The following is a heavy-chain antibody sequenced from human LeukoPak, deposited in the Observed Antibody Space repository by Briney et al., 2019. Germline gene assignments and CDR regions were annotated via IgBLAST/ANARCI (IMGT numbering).Heavy chain of an antibody. J-gene: IGHJ4*02. V-gene: IGHV1-18*01. D-gene: IGHD2-15*01. Sequence: ASVKVSCKASGYTFTSYGISWVRQAPGQGLEWMGWISAYNGNTNSAQKLQGRVTMTTDTSTSTAYMELRSLRSDDTAVYHCARDSELRYCSGGSCSFDYWGQGTLVTVSS. CDR1: GYTFTSYG. CDR3: ARDSELRYCSGGSCSFDY. CDR2: ISAYNGNT.